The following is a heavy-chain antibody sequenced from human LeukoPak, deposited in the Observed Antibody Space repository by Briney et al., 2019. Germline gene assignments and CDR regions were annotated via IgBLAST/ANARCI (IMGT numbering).Heavy chain of an antibody. CDR2: ISYDGSNK. V-gene: IGHV3-30-3*01. CDR3: ARDSSLLAVAGPPPQH. D-gene: IGHD6-19*01. J-gene: IGHJ1*01. CDR1: GFTFSSYA. Sequence: GGSLRLSCAASGFTFSSYAMHWVRQAPGKGLEWVAVISYDGSNKYYADSVKGRFTISRDNSKNTLYLQMNSLRAEDTAVYYCARDSSLLAVAGPPPQHWGQGTLVTVSS.